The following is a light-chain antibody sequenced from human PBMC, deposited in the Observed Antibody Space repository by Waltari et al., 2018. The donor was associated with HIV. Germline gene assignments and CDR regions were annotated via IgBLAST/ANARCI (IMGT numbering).Light chain of an antibody. CDR1: SGHTTYA. CDR2: VNSDGSL. CDR3: QTWGAGIVV. J-gene: IGLJ2*01. V-gene: IGLV4-69*01. Sequence: QVVLTQSPSASASLGASVKITCTLSSGHTTYALACHQQQPEKGPRFLMKVNSDGSLTKGDEIPDRFSGSASGPERSLTISSLQSEDEGDYYCQTWGAGIVVFGGGTKLSVL.